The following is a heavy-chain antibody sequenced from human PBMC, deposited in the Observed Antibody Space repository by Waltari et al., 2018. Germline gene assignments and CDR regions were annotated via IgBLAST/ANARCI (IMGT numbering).Heavy chain of an antibody. CDR2: IYYSGST. V-gene: IGHV4-59*05. CDR3: ARCGYKSAHYMDV. Sequence: VQLLESGGDFAQPGGSLRLSCTASGFTFNNYAMSWVRQAPGKGLGVIWSIYYSGSTYYNPALKSLVTISVDTSKNQFSLKLSSVTAADTAVYYCARCGYKSAHYMDVWGKGTTVTVSS. J-gene: IGHJ6*03. CDR1: GFTFNNYA. D-gene: IGHD5-18*01.